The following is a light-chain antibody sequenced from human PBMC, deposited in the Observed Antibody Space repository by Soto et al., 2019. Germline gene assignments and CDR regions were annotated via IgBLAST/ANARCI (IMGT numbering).Light chain of an antibody. Sequence: QSALTQPASVSGSPGQSITISCTGTSGDIGSYNRVSWYQQHPGKAPKLIIYEVTDRPSGVSNRFSGSKSGNTASLTISGLQAEDEADYYCAAGGTAGDDGLSSPFYVFGTGTKLTVL. CDR1: SGDIGSYNR. CDR2: EVT. J-gene: IGLJ1*01. CDR3: AAGGTAGDDGLSSPFYV. V-gene: IGLV2-14*01.